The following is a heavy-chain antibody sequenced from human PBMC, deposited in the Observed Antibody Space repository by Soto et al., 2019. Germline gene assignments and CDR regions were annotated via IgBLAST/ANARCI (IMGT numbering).Heavy chain of an antibody. J-gene: IGHJ6*02. V-gene: IGHV1-18*01. Sequence: ASVKVSCKASGYTFTSYGISWVRQAPGQGLEWMGWISAYNGNTNYAQKLQGRVTMTTDTSTSTAYMELRSLRSDDTAVYYCAREGERQKNGVYYYYGMDVWGQGTTVTVS. D-gene: IGHD2-8*01. CDR3: AREGERQKNGVYYYYGMDV. CDR1: GYTFTSYG. CDR2: ISAYNGNT.